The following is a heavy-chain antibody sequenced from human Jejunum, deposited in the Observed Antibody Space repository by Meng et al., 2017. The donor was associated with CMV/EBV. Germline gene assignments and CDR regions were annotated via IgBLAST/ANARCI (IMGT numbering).Heavy chain of an antibody. D-gene: IGHD5-24*01. CDR1: GGSMSSGDYF. V-gene: IGHV4-61*02. Sequence: GRLQEPGPGRVKPSQTLALTCTVSGGSMSSGDYFWTWIRQPAGKGLEWIGRIYASGSTSYHPSLESRLTISVDTSKNQFSLKMSSVTAADTAVYYCARGRLQSEYFDYWGQGTLVTVSS. J-gene: IGHJ4*02. CDR2: IYASGST. CDR3: ARGRLQSEYFDY.